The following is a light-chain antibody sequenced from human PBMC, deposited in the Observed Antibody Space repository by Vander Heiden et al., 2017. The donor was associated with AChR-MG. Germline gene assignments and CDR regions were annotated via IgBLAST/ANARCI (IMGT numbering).Light chain of an antibody. J-gene: IGLJ1*01. V-gene: IGLV2-8*01. Sequence: QPALTPPPSASGAPGQSVTISCPGTSRDVRGHNFVSWYQQHPGKGPRLIIYEVSKRPSGVPDRFSGSKSGNTASLTVSGLQADDEADYYCNSYATSNNYVFGTGTRVTVL. CDR2: EVS. CDR3: NSYATSNNYV. CDR1: SRDVRGHNF.